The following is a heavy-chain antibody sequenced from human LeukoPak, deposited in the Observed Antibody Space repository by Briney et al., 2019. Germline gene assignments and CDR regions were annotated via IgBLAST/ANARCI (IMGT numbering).Heavy chain of an antibody. CDR3: ARCDSGGWFFDY. J-gene: IGHJ4*02. CDR1: GGSFSGYS. Sequence: SETLSLTCAVSGGSFSGYSWSWIRQPPGKGLEWIGEINQSGSTNYNPSLKSRVTISIDTSKSQFSVKVNSVTAADTAVYYCARCDSGGWFFDYWGQGALVTVSS. CDR2: INQSGST. D-gene: IGHD6-19*01. V-gene: IGHV4-34*01.